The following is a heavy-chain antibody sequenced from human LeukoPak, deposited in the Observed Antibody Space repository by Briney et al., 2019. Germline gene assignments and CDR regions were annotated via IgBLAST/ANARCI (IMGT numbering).Heavy chain of an antibody. CDR3: ANGFYDSSGYYYEYFDH. CDR2: ISGYGDST. D-gene: IGHD3-22*01. CDR1: GFTFSSYT. V-gene: IGHV3-23*01. Sequence: GGSLRLSCAASGFTFSSYTMFWVRQAPRKGLEWVSAISGYGDSTYSADSVKGRFTVSRDNSKDTLYLQMHSLGAEDTAVYYCANGFYDSSGYYYEYFDHWGQGTLVTVSS. J-gene: IGHJ4*02.